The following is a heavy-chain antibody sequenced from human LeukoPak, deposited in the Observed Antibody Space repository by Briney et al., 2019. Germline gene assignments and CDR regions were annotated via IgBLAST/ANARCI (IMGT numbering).Heavy chain of an antibody. CDR1: GFTFSSYW. CDR3: ARDPYSSTWSYGMDV. J-gene: IGHJ6*02. V-gene: IGHV3-7*05. D-gene: IGHD6-6*01. Sequence: GGSLRLSCAASGFTFSSYWMSWVRQAPGRGLEWVANIKQDGSEEVYVGSVKGRFTISRDNAKNSLFLQMNTQRAEDTAVYYCARDPYSSTWSYGMDVWGQGTTVTVSS. CDR2: IKQDGSEE.